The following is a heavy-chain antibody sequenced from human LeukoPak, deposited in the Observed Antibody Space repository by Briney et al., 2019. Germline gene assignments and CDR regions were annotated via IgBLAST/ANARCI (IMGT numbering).Heavy chain of an antibody. Sequence: SETLSLTCTVSGGSMRTHGWNWIRQTQGKGLEWIGYVFDSGRTKVNPYPTSRVTLSTDTSKNQLSLRLSSSTAADTAVYYCTTIKRGVIFGYFDFWGQGILVTVSS. CDR2: VFDSGRT. CDR1: GGSMRTHG. V-gene: IGHV4-59*11. D-gene: IGHD3-16*02. CDR3: TTIKRGVIFGYFDF. J-gene: IGHJ4*02.